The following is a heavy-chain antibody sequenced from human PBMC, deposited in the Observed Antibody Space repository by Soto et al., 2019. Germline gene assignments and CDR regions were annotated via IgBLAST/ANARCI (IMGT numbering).Heavy chain of an antibody. V-gene: IGHV1-2*02. CDR3: AGDLYYYYGMDV. J-gene: IGHJ6*02. Sequence: ASVKVSRKASGYTFTVYYMHWVRQAPGQGLEWMGWINPNSGGTNYAQKFQGRVTMTRDTSISTAYMELSRLRSDDTAVYYCAGDLYYYYGMDVWGQGTTVTVSS. CDR2: INPNSGGT. CDR1: GYTFTVYY.